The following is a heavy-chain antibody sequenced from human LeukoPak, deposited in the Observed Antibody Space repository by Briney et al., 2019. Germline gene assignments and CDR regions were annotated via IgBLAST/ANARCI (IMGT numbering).Heavy chain of an antibody. V-gene: IGHV4-59*01. CDR2: IYYSGST. Sequence: SETLSLTCTVSGGSISSYYWSWIRQPPGKGLEWIGYIYYSGSTNYNPSLKSRVTISVDTSKNQFSLKLSSVTAADTAVYYCARIPYVDIVATAFYFDCWGQGTLVTVSS. D-gene: IGHD5-12*01. CDR1: GGSISSYY. CDR3: ARIPYVDIVATAFYFDC. J-gene: IGHJ4*02.